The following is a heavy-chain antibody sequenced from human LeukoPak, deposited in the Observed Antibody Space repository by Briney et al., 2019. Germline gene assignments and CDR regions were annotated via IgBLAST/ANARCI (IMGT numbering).Heavy chain of an antibody. V-gene: IGHV4-39*07. CDR2: IYYSGST. Sequence: PSETLSLTCTVSGGSISSSSYYWGWIRQPPGKGLEWIGSIYYSGSTYYNPSLKSRVTISIDTSKNQFSPKLSSVTAADTAVYFCARVAAAGNYYFDYWGQGTLVTVSS. J-gene: IGHJ4*02. D-gene: IGHD6-13*01. CDR1: GGSISSSSYY. CDR3: ARVAAAGNYYFDY.